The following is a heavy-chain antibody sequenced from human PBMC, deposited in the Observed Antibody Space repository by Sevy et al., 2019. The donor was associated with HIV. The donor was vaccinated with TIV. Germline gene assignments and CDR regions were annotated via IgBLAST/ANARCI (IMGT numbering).Heavy chain of an antibody. CDR2: IWSDGSIK. V-gene: IGHV3-33*01. D-gene: IGHD3-9*01. Sequence: GESLKISCEASGFTFSSYGMHWVRQAPGKGLEWVAAIWSDGSIKYDEDSVKGRFTIFRDNSKNTQYLQMNSLRAEDTAVYYCARESLRDWHLDSWGQGTLVTVSS. CDR3: ARESLRDWHLDS. J-gene: IGHJ4*02. CDR1: GFTFSSYG.